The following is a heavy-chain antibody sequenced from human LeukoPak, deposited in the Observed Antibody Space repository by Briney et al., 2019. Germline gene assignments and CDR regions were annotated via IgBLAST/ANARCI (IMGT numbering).Heavy chain of an antibody. CDR3: AKGAQQWLVQDYFDY. V-gene: IGHV3-23*01. D-gene: IGHD6-19*01. CDR2: ISGSGGGT. CDR1: GFTFSSYA. Sequence: GGPLRLSCAASGFTFSSYAMNWVRQAPGKGLEWVSAISGSGGGTYYADSVKGRFTISRDNSKNTLYLQMNSLRAEDTAVYYCAKGAQQWLVQDYFDYWGQGTLVTVSS. J-gene: IGHJ4*02.